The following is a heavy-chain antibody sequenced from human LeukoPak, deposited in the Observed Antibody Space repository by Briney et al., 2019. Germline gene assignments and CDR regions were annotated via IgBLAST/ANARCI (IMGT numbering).Heavy chain of an antibody. V-gene: IGHV3-21*01. D-gene: IGHD6-19*01. Sequence: KSGGSLTLSCAASGFTFSSYSMNWVRQAPGKGLEWVSSISSSSSYIYYADSVKGRFTISRDNAKNSLYLQMKSLRAEDTAVYYCARDVAGGQQWLVQYLDYWGQGTLVTVSS. CDR3: ARDVAGGQQWLVQYLDY. J-gene: IGHJ4*02. CDR1: GFTFSSYS. CDR2: ISSSSSYI.